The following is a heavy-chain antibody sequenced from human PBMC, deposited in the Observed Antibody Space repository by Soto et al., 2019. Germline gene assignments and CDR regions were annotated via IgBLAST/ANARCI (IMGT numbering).Heavy chain of an antibody. V-gene: IGHV4-59*11. CDR2: VFYSGST. J-gene: IGHJ4*02. CDR1: GAAIDSHY. Sequence: SETLSLTCTVSGAAIDSHYWSWIRQPPGKGLEWIGQVFYSGSTNYNPSLKSRVTISINTSTKQFSLKLTSVSAADTAVYYCARSFMVPVDCFDSWGQGTLVTVSS. CDR3: ARSFMVPVDCFDS. D-gene: IGHD3-10*01.